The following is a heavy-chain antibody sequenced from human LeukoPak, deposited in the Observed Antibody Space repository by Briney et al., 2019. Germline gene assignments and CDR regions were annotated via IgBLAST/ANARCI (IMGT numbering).Heavy chain of an antibody. Sequence: GGSLRLSCAASGFIFSSSAVTWVRQTPGKALEWVSAISGSSSSIYYADYVKGRFTISRDNSKSTLYLQMDSLRAEDTAIYYCAFLGSGEKIYWGQGTLVTVSS. CDR3: AFLGSGEKIY. CDR1: GFIFSSSA. J-gene: IGHJ4*02. V-gene: IGHV3-23*01. D-gene: IGHD3-10*01. CDR2: ISGSSSSI.